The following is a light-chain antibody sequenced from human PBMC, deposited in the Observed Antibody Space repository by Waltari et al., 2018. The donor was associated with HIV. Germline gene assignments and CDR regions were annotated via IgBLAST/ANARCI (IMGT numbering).Light chain of an antibody. V-gene: IGLV2-18*02. CDR3: SSYTTTNTVL. CDR2: EVS. CDR1: RNDIGTYNR. J-gene: IGLJ2*01. Sequence: QSALTQPPSVSGSPGQSVTISCTGTRNDIGTYNRVSWSQQTPGAAPKLIIFEVSNRPSRVPARFSGSKSGNTASLTISGLQAEDEADYYCSSYTTTNTVLFGGGTTLSVL.